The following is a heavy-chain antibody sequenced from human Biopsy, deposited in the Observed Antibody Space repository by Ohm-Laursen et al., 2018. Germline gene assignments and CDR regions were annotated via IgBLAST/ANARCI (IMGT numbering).Heavy chain of an antibody. CDR2: LDPVSGNS. Sequence: ASVKASCKASGYTFTSYDITWVRQASGQGPEWIGWLDPVSGNSNFGQKFRGRVTVTSDTSMSTAFMELSGLTSDNTATYYCGRAVRNQLLTDPWGQGTLVTVTS. CDR1: GYTFTSYD. D-gene: IGHD1-7*01. V-gene: IGHV1-8*01. J-gene: IGHJ5*02. CDR3: GRAVRNQLLTDP.